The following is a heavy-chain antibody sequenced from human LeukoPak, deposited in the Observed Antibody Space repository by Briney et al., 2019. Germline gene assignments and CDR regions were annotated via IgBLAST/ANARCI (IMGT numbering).Heavy chain of an antibody. J-gene: IGHJ4*02. Sequence: PGGSLRLSCVASGFTFSSYGMHWVRQAPGKGLEWVAIIWFDGSNKDYADSVKGRFTISRDNSKNTLYLQMNSLRAEDTAVYYCAKVRSKQWLGLYYFDYWGQGTLVTVSS. CDR3: AKVRSKQWLGLYYFDY. V-gene: IGHV3-33*06. D-gene: IGHD6-19*01. CDR2: IWFDGSNK. CDR1: GFTFSSYG.